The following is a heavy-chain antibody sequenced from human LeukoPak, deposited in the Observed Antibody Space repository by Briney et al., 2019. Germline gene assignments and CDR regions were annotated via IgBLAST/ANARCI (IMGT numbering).Heavy chain of an antibody. CDR3: ARPYDSGWTGFEY. D-gene: IGHD6-19*01. V-gene: IGHV5-51*01. CDR2: IYPGDCDT. Sequence: GESLKISCKGSGYSFPSYWTAWVRQMPGKGLEWMGIIYPGDCDTRYSPSFQGQVTISADKSISTAYLQWSSLKASDTAMYYCARPYDSGWTGFEYWGQGTLVTVSS. CDR1: GYSFPSYW. J-gene: IGHJ4*02.